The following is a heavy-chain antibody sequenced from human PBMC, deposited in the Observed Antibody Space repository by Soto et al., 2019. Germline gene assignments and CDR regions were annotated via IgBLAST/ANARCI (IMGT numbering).Heavy chain of an antibody. D-gene: IGHD3-9*01. CDR2: IYPGDSDT. J-gene: IGHJ3*02. V-gene: IGHV5-51*01. CDR3: ASHLYYDILTGYFGFGAFDI. CDR1: GYSFTSYW. Sequence: GESLKISCKGSGYSFTSYWIGWVRQMPGKGLEWMGIIYPGDSDTRYSPSFQGQVTISADKSISTAYLQWSSLKASDTAMYYCASHLYYDILTGYFGFGAFDIWGQGTMVTVSS.